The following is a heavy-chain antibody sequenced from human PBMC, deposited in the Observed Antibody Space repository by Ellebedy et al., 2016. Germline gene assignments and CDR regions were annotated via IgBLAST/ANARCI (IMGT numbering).Heavy chain of an antibody. CDR2: ISSSSSTI. V-gene: IGHV3-48*04. Sequence: GESLKISCAASGFTFSSYSMNWVRQAPGKGLEWVSYISSSSSTIYYADSVKGRFTISRDNAKNSLYLQMNSLRAEDTAVYYCASIGSYWGQGTLVTVSS. CDR1: GFTFSSYS. D-gene: IGHD1-26*01. CDR3: ASIGSY. J-gene: IGHJ4*02.